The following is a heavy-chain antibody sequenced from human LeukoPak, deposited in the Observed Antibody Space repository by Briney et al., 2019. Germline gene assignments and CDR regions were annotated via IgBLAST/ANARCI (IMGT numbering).Heavy chain of an antibody. CDR1: GGTFSSYA. CDR3: ARASRSSQSIEPQELDN. D-gene: IGHD6-6*01. J-gene: IGHJ4*02. V-gene: IGHV1-69*04. CDR2: IIPILGIA. Sequence: ASVKVSCKASGGTFSSYAISWVRQAPGQGLEWMGRIIPILGIANYAQKFQGRVTITADKSTSTAYMELSSLRSEDTAVYYCARASRSSQSIEPQELDNWGQGTLVTVSS.